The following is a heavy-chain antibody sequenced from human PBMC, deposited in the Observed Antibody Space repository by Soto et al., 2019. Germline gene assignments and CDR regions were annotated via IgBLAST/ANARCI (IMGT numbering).Heavy chain of an antibody. V-gene: IGHV3-7*01. CDR3: EKKWFGESDFDP. D-gene: IGHD3-10*01. CDR1: GVPFNSYG. J-gene: IGHJ5*02. Sequence: GGSLRRSCPSFGVPFNSYGMRWVRKAPGKGLEWEANLEQDGSKKQCAGSVKVRFTNSRDNSKNTLYLQMNSLRAEEKAVYYCEKKWFGESDFDPWGQGIRVTVS. CDR2: LEQDGSKK.